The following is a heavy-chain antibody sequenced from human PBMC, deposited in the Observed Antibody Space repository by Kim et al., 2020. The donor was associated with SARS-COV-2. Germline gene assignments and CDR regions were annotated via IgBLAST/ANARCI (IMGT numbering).Heavy chain of an antibody. J-gene: IGHJ4*02. CDR1: GFSLSTSGVG. Sequence: SGPTLVNPTQTLTLTCTFSGFSLSTSGVGVGWIRQPPGKALEWLALIYWDDDKRYSASLKSRLTITKDTSKNQVVLTMTNMDPVDTATYYCARLVVVAATLDYWGQGTLVTVSS. CDR2: IYWDDDK. V-gene: IGHV2-5*02. D-gene: IGHD2-15*01. CDR3: ARLVVVAATLDY.